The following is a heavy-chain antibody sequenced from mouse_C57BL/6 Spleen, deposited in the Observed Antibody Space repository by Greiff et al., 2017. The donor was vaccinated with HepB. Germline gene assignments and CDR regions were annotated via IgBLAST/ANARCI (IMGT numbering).Heavy chain of an antibody. V-gene: IGHV3-6*01. CDR2: ISYDGSN. CDR3: ARGNWVYFDY. J-gene: IGHJ2*01. D-gene: IGHD4-1*01. Sequence: DVQLQESGPGLVKPSQSLSLTCSVTGYSITSGYYWNWIRQFPGNKLEWMGYISYDGSNNYNPSLKNRISITRDTSKNQFFLKLNSVTTEDTATYYCARGNWVYFDYWGQGTTLTVSS. CDR1: GYSITSGYY.